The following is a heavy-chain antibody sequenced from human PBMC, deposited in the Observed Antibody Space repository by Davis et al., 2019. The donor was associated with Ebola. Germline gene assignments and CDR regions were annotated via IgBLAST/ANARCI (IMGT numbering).Heavy chain of an antibody. J-gene: IGHJ4*02. Sequence: AASVKVSCKASGYTFTNFGFNWVRQAPGQGLEWMGWISAYNGNTHYAQKIQDRATMTTDSSTNTAYIELRSLRSDDTAVYYCARVGRAVEMDYWGQGTLLIVSS. CDR2: ISAYNGNT. CDR1: GYTFTNFG. CDR3: ARVGRAVEMDY. D-gene: IGHD5-24*01. V-gene: IGHV1-18*04.